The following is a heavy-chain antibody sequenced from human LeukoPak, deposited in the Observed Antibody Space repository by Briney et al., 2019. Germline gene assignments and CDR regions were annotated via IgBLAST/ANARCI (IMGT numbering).Heavy chain of an antibody. J-gene: IGHJ4*02. CDR3: ARDLYSSSWYFDY. Sequence: GGSLRLSCAASGFTFSSYGMHWVRQAPGKGLEWVAVIWYDGGNKYYADSVKGRFTISRDNSKNTLYLQMNSLRAEDTAVYYCARDLYSSSWYFDYWGQGTLVTVSS. V-gene: IGHV3-33*01. CDR2: IWYDGGNK. CDR1: GFTFSSYG. D-gene: IGHD6-13*01.